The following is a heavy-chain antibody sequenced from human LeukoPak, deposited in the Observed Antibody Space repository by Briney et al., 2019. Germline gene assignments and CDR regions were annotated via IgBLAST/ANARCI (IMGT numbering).Heavy chain of an antibody. CDR1: GFTFSSYS. J-gene: IGHJ4*02. D-gene: IGHD3-22*01. CDR2: ISSSSSYI. CDR3: ARDTGAYYDSGGLDY. V-gene: IGHV3-21*01. Sequence: GGSLRLSCAASGFTFSSYSMNWVRQAPGKGLEWVSSISSSSSYIYYADSVKGRFTISRDNAKHSLYLQMNSLRAEDTAVYYCARDTGAYYDSGGLDYWGQGTLVTVSS.